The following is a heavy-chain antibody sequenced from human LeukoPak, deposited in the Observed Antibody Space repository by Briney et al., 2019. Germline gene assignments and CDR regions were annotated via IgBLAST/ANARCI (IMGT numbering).Heavy chain of an antibody. CDR3: ARDYYGSGSYYQLDY. J-gene: IGHJ4*02. CDR1: GYTFTSYA. Sequence: ASVKVSCKASGYTFTSYAMHWVRQAPGQRLEWMGWINAGNGNTKYSQKFQGRVTITRDTSASTAYMELSSLRSEDTAVYYCARDYYGSGSYYQLDYWGQGTLVTVSS. V-gene: IGHV1-3*01. CDR2: INAGNGNT. D-gene: IGHD3-10*01.